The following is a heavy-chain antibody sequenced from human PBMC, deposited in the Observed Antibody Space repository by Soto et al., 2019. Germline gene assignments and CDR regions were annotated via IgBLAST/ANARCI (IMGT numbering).Heavy chain of an antibody. Sequence: SETLSLTCVVSNFSISSGYYWGWIRQSPGKGLEWIASIYRSGTTSYNPSLKSRVTISVDPSKNQFSLMLTAVTAADTAVYYCERNHSGSYYSVFNYWGRGSLVTVSS. V-gene: IGHV4-38-2*01. J-gene: IGHJ4*02. CDR1: NFSISSGYY. CDR3: ERNHSGSYYSVFNY. D-gene: IGHD1-26*01. CDR2: IYRSGTT.